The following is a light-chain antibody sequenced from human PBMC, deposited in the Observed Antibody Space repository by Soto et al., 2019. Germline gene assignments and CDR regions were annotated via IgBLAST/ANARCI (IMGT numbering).Light chain of an antibody. CDR3: QQYGSSPWT. CDR2: GAS. V-gene: IGKV3-20*01. J-gene: IGKJ1*01. CDR1: QSVISSY. Sequence: EIVLTPYPGTLALSPGERATLSCRASQSVISSYLAWYQQKPGQAPRPLIYGASSRAIGIPDRFRGSGSGTDFTLTISRLEPEDFAVYYCQQYGSSPWTFGQGTKVEIK.